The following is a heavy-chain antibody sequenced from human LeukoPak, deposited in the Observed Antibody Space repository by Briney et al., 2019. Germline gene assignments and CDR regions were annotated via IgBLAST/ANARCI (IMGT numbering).Heavy chain of an antibody. D-gene: IGHD4/OR15-4a*01. CDR2: ISGSGSTI. CDR1: GFTFSNYE. Sequence: GGSLRLSCAASGFTFSNYEMNWVRQAPGKGLEWVSYISGSGSTIYYADSVKGRLTISRDNAKNSLYLQMNSLRAEDTAVYYCARKGAFVDYWGQGTLVTVSS. J-gene: IGHJ4*02. CDR3: ARKGAFVDY. V-gene: IGHV3-48*03.